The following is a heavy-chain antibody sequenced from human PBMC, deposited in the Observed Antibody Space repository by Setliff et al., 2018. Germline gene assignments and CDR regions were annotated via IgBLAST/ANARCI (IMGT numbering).Heavy chain of an antibody. CDR1: GYSFSNFW. D-gene: IGHD1-26*01. CDR2: IYPGDSHT. CDR3: ARGLVGATYSVYFDY. Sequence: PGESLKISCKGSGYSFSNFWIGWVRQMPGKGLEWMGIIYPGDSHTRYSPAFQGQVTMSADKSINTAYLQWSNLKASATAIYYCARGLVGATYSVYFDYWGQGALVTVSS. J-gene: IGHJ4*02. V-gene: IGHV5-51*03.